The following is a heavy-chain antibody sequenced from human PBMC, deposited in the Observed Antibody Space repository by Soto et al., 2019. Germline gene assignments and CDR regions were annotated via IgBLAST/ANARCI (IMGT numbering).Heavy chain of an antibody. V-gene: IGHV4-39*07. D-gene: IGHD3-10*01. CDR2: IYYSGST. CDR3: ARQYYYGSGIVNWFDP. J-gene: IGHJ5*02. Sequence: TSETLSLTCTVSGGSISSSSYYWGWIRQPPGKGLEWIGKIYYSGSTYYNPSLKSRVTISVATSKNQFSLKLSSVTAADTAVYYCARQYYYGSGIVNWFDPWGQGTLVTVSS. CDR1: GGSISSSSYY.